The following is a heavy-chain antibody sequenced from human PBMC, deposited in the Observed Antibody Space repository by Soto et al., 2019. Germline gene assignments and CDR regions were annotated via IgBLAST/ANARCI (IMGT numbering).Heavy chain of an antibody. J-gene: IGHJ6*02. D-gene: IGHD2-2*01. CDR2: INHSGST. CDR3: ARDRAMPLTTLLGKDYYYYGMDV. CDR1: GGSFSGYY. V-gene: IGHV4-34*01. Sequence: SETLSLTCAVYGGSFSGYYWSWIRQPPGKGLEWIGEINHSGSTNYNPSLKSRVTISVDTSKNQFSLKLSSVTAADTAVYYCARDRAMPLTTLLGKDYYYYGMDVWGQGTTVTVSS.